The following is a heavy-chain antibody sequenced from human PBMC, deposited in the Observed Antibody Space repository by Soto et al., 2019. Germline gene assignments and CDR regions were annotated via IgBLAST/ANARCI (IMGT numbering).Heavy chain of an antibody. J-gene: IGHJ3*02. V-gene: IGHV3-30*18. CDR1: GFTFSSYG. Sequence: QVQLVESGGGVVQPGRSLRLSCAASGFTFSSYGMHWVRQAPGKGLEWVAVISYDGSNKYYADSVKGRLTISRDNSKNTLYRPMNSLRGEDTAVYYCAKDNGSGCDWLRVGDASDIWGQGTMVTVSS. CDR2: ISYDGSNK. D-gene: IGHD5-12*01. CDR3: AKDNGSGCDWLRVGDASDI.